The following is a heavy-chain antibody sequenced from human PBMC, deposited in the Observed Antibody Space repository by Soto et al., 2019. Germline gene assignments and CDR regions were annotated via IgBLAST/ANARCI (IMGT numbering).Heavy chain of an antibody. Sequence: EVQLLEAGGGLVQPGGSLRLSCAASGFTFSSYAMNWVRQAPGKGLEWVSVISGSGDSTYYADSVKGRFTISRDNSKNTLYLQMNSLRAEDTAGYYCARRSSSWYFDCWGQGTLVTVSS. CDR1: GFTFSSYA. D-gene: IGHD6-13*01. V-gene: IGHV3-23*01. J-gene: IGHJ4*02. CDR3: ARRSSSWYFDC. CDR2: ISGSGDST.